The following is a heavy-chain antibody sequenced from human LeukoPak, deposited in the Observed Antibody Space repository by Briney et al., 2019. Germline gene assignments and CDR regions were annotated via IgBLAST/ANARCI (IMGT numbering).Heavy chain of an antibody. CDR1: GFSFSDHG. CDR3: AHWGSSGPFDY. V-gene: IGHV3-30*03. D-gene: IGHD6-6*01. CDR2: MSYDGSNK. J-gene: IGHJ4*02. Sequence: PGGSLRLSCAASGFSFSDHGMHWVRQAPGKGLEWVAVMSYDGSNKDYADSVKGRFTISRDNSKNTLYLQMNSLRAEDTAVYYCAHWGSSGPFDYWGQGTLVTVSS.